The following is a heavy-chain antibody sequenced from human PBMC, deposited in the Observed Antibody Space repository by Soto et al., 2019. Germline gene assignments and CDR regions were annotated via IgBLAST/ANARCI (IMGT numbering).Heavy chain of an antibody. V-gene: IGHV4-30-2*01. Sequence: QLQLQESGSGLVKSSQTLSLTCAVSGGSLSSGGDSWSWIRQPPGVGLEWIGYIYHSGSAYYNPSLESRVTISVDTSKNQFSLRLTSVTAADTAVYYCARQNPGGYEDYWGQGILVTVSS. D-gene: IGHD5-12*01. CDR3: ARQNPGGYEDY. J-gene: IGHJ4*02. CDR1: GGSLSSGGDS. CDR2: IYHSGSA.